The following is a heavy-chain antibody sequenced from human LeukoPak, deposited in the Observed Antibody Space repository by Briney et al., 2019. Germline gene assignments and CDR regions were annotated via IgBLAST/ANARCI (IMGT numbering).Heavy chain of an antibody. CDR1: GFTFSDYY. CDR2: ISSSSSYI. V-gene: IGHV3-11*06. Sequence: PGGSLRLSCAASGFTFSDYYMSWIRQAPGKGLEWVSSISSSSSYIYYADSVKGRFTISRDNAKNSLYLQMNSLRAEDTAVYYCARADILTGSPYYWGQGTLVTVSS. CDR3: ARADILTGSPYY. J-gene: IGHJ4*02. D-gene: IGHD3-9*01.